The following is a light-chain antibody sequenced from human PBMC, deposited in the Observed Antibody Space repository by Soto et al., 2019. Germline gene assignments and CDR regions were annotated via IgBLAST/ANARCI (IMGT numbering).Light chain of an antibody. J-gene: IGKJ4*01. V-gene: IGKV3-15*01. CDR1: QGVISK. Sequence: IVMTQSPATLSVARGERVTFSCRASQGVISKLAGYQHKPGQTPRLLISDASTGSTGIPARFSGSGSGTEFTLTISSLQSEDCAIYYCQQYHTCPITFGEGTKVDIK. CDR3: QQYHTCPIT. CDR2: DAS.